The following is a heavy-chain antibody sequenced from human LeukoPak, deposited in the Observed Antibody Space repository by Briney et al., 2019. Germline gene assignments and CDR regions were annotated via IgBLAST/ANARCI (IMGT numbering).Heavy chain of an antibody. CDR3: ARLKATVSIHAYFDY. CDR2: IDHSGST. Sequence: SETLSLTCTVSGGSFSSFYWTWIRQPPGKGLEWIGYIDHSGSTNYNPSLKSRVTISSDTSKNQFSLELSSVTAADTAVYYCARLKATVSIHAYFDYWGQGTLVTVSS. V-gene: IGHV4-59*01. CDR1: GGSFSSFY. D-gene: IGHD4-17*01. J-gene: IGHJ4*02.